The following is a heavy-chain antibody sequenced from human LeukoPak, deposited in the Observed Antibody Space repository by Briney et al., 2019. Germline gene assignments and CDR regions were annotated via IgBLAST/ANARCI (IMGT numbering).Heavy chain of an antibody. J-gene: IGHJ4*02. CDR2: INPNSGVT. CDR3: ARDEFESTNYHFDY. D-gene: IGHD1-7*01. CDR1: GYTLSGYY. V-gene: IGHV1-2*02. Sequence: ASVKVSCKASGYTLSGYYMNWLRQAPGQGPEWMGWINPNSGVTNYAQKFQGRVTMTRDTSISTAYMELSRLTSDDTAVYYCARDEFESTNYHFDYWGQGTLVTVSS.